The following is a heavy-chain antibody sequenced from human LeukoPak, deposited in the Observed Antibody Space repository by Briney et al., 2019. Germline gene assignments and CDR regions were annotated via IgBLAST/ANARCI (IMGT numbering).Heavy chain of an antibody. D-gene: IGHD3-10*01. CDR1: GFTFSSYG. J-gene: IGHJ4*02. V-gene: IGHV3-33*01. CDR3: ARDGSGSYYDPPTYYFDY. Sequence: GGSLRLSCAASGFTFSSYGMHWVRQAPGKGLEWVAVIWYDGSNKYYADSVKGRFTISRDNSKNSLYLQMNSLRAEDTAVYYCARDGSGSYYDPPTYYFDYWGQGTLVTVSS. CDR2: IWYDGSNK.